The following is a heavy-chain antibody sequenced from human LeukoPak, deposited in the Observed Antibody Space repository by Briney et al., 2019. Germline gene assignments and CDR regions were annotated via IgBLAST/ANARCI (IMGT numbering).Heavy chain of an antibody. CDR3: AREMDVVVVAAPDAFDI. V-gene: IGHV3-11*04. D-gene: IGHD2-15*01. Sequence: GGSLRLSCAASGFTFSDYYMSWIRQAPGKGLEWVSYISSSGSTIYYADSVKGRFTISRDNAKNSLYLQMNSLRAEDTAVYYCAREMDVVVVAAPDAFDIWGQGTMVTVSS. J-gene: IGHJ3*02. CDR1: GFTFSDYY. CDR2: ISSSGSTI.